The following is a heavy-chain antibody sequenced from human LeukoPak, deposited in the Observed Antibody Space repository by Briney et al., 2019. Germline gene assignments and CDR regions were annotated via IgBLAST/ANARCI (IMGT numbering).Heavy chain of an antibody. V-gene: IGHV4-59*01. CDR3: ASQEEMATTNAFDI. D-gene: IGHD5-24*01. Sequence: PSETLSLTCTVPGGSISSYYWSWIRQPPGKGLEWIGYIYYSGSTNYNPSLKSRVTISVDTSKNQFSLKLSSVTAADTAVYYCASQEEMATTNAFDIWGQGTMVTVSS. CDR1: GGSISSYY. CDR2: IYYSGST. J-gene: IGHJ3*02.